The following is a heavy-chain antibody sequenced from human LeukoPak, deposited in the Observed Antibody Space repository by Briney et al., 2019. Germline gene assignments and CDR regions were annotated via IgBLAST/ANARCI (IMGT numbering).Heavy chain of an antibody. D-gene: IGHD3-22*01. J-gene: IGHJ6*02. CDR1: GFTFDDYA. V-gene: IGHV3-9*01. CDR3: AKETDSSGYYYASYGMDV. Sequence: PGGSLRLSCAAPGFTFDDYAMHWVRQAPGKGLEWVSGISWNSGSIGYADSVKGRFTISRDNAKNSLYLQMNSLRAEDTALYYCAKETDSSGYYYASYGMDVWGQGTTVTVSS. CDR2: ISWNSGSI.